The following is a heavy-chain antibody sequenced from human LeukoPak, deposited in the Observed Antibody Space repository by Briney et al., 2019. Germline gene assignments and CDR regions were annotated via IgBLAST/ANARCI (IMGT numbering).Heavy chain of an antibody. D-gene: IGHD1-26*01. J-gene: IGHJ3*02. CDR2: ISGTSTYI. CDR1: GFAFSNYG. CDR3: AKRGIVGATTGVDI. Sequence: GGSLRLSCAASGFAFSNYGITWVRQAPGKGLDWVSSISGTSTYIYYADSVRGRFTISRDNAKNSLYLQMNSLRAEDTAVYYCAKRGIVGATTGVDIWGLGTMVTVSS. V-gene: IGHV3-21*01.